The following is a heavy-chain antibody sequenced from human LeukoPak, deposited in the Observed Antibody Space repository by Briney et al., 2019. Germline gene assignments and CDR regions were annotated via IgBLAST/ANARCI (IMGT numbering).Heavy chain of an antibody. J-gene: IGHJ6*03. CDR1: GFTFSSYS. V-gene: IGHV3-48*02. D-gene: IGHD6-13*01. CDR3: ARESGPFSSSWYTAYYYYYMDV. Sequence: PGGSLRLSCAASGFTFSSYSMNCVRQAPGKGLEWVSYISSSSSTIYYADSVKGRFTISRDNAKNSLYLQMNSLRDEDTAVYYCARESGPFSSSWYTAYYYYYMDVWGKGTTVTVSS. CDR2: ISSSSSTI.